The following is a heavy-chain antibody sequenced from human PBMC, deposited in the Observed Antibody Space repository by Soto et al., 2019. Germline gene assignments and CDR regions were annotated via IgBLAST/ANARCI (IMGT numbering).Heavy chain of an antibody. D-gene: IGHD2-15*01. CDR2: IYYSGST. CDR1: GGSISSSSYY. Sequence: QLQLQESGPGLVKPSETLSLTCTVSGGSISSSSYYWGWIRQPPGKGLEWIGSIYYSGSTYYNPSLKSRVTISVDTSKNQFSLKLSSVTAADTAVYYCARHDYCNGGSCYSRDFQHWGQGTLVTVSS. V-gene: IGHV4-39*01. CDR3: ARHDYCNGGSCYSRDFQH. J-gene: IGHJ1*01.